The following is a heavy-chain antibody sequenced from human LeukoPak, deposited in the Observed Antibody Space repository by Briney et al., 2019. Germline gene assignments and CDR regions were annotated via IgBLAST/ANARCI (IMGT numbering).Heavy chain of an antibody. J-gene: IGHJ6*03. V-gene: IGHV4-39*07. CDR2: IYYSGST. CDR1: GGSINSYY. CDR3: ARVAGIAARHYYYYYMDV. Sequence: PSETLSLTCTVSGGSINSYYWGWIRQPPGKGLEWIGSIYYSGSTYYNPSLKSRVTISVDTSKNQFSLKLSSVTAADTAVYYCARVAGIAARHYYYYYMDVWGKGTTVTVSS. D-gene: IGHD6-6*01.